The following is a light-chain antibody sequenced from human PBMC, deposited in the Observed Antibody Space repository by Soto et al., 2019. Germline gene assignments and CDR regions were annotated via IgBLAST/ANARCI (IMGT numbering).Light chain of an antibody. CDR1: SGHSNYA. V-gene: IGLV4-69*01. CDR2: LNSDGSH. CDR3: AAWDDSLNAYV. Sequence: QLVLTQSPSASASLGASVKLTCTLSSGHSNYAIAWHQQQPEKGPRYLMKLNSDGSHSKGDGIPDRFSGSSSGTERHLTISSLQSEDEADYYCAAWDDSLNAYVFGTGTKLTVL. J-gene: IGLJ1*01.